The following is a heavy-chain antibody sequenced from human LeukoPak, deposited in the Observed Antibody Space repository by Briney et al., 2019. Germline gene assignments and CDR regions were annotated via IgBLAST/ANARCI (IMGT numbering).Heavy chain of an antibody. J-gene: IGHJ4*02. CDR1: GGTFSSYA. CDR2: IIPIFGTA. V-gene: IGHV1-69*01. D-gene: IGHD3-10*01. Sequence: ASVKVSCKASGGTFSSYAISWVRQAPGQGLEWMGGIIPIFGTANYAQKFQGRVTITADESTSTAYMELRSLRSDDTAVYYRARLGSGSYYNTLRYWGQGTLVTVSS. CDR3: ARLGSGSYYNTLRY.